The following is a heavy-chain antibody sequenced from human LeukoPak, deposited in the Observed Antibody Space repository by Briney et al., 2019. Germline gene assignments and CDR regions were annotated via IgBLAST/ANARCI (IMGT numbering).Heavy chain of an antibody. CDR1: DFTFSTYV. CDR3: AKGSTNARPYYFDY. D-gene: IGHD2-8*01. CDR2: IAGDSLST. J-gene: IGHJ4*02. Sequence: QAGGSLRLSCAASDFTFSTYVMSWVRQAPGRGLERVSAIAGDSLSTYHADSVKGRFTISRDNSKNTLYLQMNSLRAEDTAVYYCAKGSTNARPYYFDYWGQGSLVTVSS. V-gene: IGHV3-23*01.